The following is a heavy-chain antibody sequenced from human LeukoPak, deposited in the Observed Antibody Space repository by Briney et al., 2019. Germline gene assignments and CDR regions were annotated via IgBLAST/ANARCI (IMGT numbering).Heavy chain of an antibody. J-gene: IGHJ6*03. V-gene: IGHV3-48*03. CDR3: ARNRDGSYSSLYYMDV. CDR1: GFTFSSYE. D-gene: IGHD1-26*01. Sequence: GGSLRLSCAASGFTFSSYEMNWVRQAPGKGLEWVSYISSSGSTIYYADSVKGRFTISRDNAKNSLYLQMNSLRDEDTAVYYCARNRDGSYSSLYYMDVWGKGTTVTISS. CDR2: ISSSGSTI.